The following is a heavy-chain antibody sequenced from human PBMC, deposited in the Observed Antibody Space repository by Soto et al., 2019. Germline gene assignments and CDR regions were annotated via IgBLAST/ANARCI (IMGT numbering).Heavy chain of an antibody. CDR2: ISGSGGST. D-gene: IGHD3-10*01. Sequence: EVQLLESGGGLVQPGGSLRLSCAASGFTFSSYAMSWVRQAPGKGLEWVSAISGSGGSTYYADSVKGRFTISRDNSKNTLYLQMNSLRAEDTAVYYCAKDQSGEGDVWFGELPPTYFDYWGQGTLVTVSS. J-gene: IGHJ4*02. V-gene: IGHV3-23*01. CDR1: GFTFSSYA. CDR3: AKDQSGEGDVWFGELPPTYFDY.